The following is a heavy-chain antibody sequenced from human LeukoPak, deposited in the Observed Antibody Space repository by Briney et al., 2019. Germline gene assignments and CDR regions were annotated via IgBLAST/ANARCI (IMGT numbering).Heavy chain of an antibody. CDR1: GGSFSSYG. CDR2: IIPIFGTA. J-gene: IGHJ6*03. V-gene: IGHV1-69*05. D-gene: IGHD4-17*01. Sequence: SVRVFCKAWGGSFSSYGISGVRQAPGQGLEWMGGIIPIFGTANYAQKFQGRVTITTDESTSTAYMELRSLRSEDTAVYYCATGATVTTRYSYHYRDVWRKGTTVTVSS. CDR3: ATGATVTTRYSYHYRDV.